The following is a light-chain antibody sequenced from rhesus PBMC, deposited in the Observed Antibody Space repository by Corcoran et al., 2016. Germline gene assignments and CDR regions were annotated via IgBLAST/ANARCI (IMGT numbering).Light chain of an antibody. J-gene: IGKJ4*01. V-gene: IGKV1-33*01. CDR3: QQRNTYPLT. CDR2: AAS. Sequence: DIQMTQSPSSLSASVGDKVTITCRASQDISNALAWFQQKPGKAPQLLNYAASSLQSGVPSRFSGGGSWTDFTLTISILQPEDFAVYYCQQRNTYPLTFGGGTKVEIK. CDR1: QDISNA.